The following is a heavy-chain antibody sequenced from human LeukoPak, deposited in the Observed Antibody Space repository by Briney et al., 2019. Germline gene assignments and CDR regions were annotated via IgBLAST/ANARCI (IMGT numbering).Heavy chain of an antibody. CDR2: ISSSSSTI. J-gene: IGHJ4*02. Sequence: GGSLRLSCAASGFTFSSYSMNWVRQAPGKGLEWVSFISSSSSTIYYADSVKGRFTISRDNDKNSLYLQMNSLRAEDTAVYYCARDRGGSYSAIDYWGQGTLVTVSS. CDR1: GFTFSSYS. CDR3: ARDRGGSYSAIDY. D-gene: IGHD1-26*01. V-gene: IGHV3-48*04.